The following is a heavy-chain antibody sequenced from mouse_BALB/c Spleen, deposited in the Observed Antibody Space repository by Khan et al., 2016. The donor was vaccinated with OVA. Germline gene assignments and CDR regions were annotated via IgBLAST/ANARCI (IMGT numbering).Heavy chain of an antibody. V-gene: IGHV1S137*01. CDR1: GYTFTDYA. CDR2: IRSDTGVA. CDR3: ARSLTTVVAVDC. J-gene: IGHJ2*01. D-gene: IGHD1-1*01. Sequence: QMQLEESGAELVRPGVSVKISCKDSGYTFTDYAMHWVKQSHAKSLEWIGGIRSDTGVATYNQKFTGKATMTVDKSSNTAYLELARLTSEDSAIYFCARSLTTVVAVDCWGEGTTLTVSS.